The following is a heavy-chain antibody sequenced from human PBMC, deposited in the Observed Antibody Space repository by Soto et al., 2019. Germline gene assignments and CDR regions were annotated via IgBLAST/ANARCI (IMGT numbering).Heavy chain of an antibody. CDR3: ARGGALRPNGHVPPDP. V-gene: IGHV4-30-2*01. Sequence: QLQLQESGSGLVKPSQTLSLTCSVSGASITSGSYSWSWVRQAPGKGLEWIGNIHVSGYTSFNPSLKGRVSMSVATSKNQFSLNLMSVTAADTAVYYCARGGALRPNGHVPPDPWGRGSLVTVSS. CDR2: IHVSGYT. J-gene: IGHJ5*02. CDR1: GASITSGSYS. D-gene: IGHD2-8*01.